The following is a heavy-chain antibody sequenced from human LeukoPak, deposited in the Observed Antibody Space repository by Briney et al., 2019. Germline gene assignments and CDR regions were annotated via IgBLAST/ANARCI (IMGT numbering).Heavy chain of an antibody. Sequence: SETLSLTCSVSGYSISSDYYWGWIRQPPGKGLEWIGSIYYSGSTYYNPSLKSRVTISVDTSKNQFSLKLSSVTAADTAVYYCAISLIRAYYMDVWGKGTTVTISS. D-gene: IGHD3-16*01. CDR1: GYSISSDYY. CDR3: AISLIRAYYMDV. CDR2: IYYSGST. J-gene: IGHJ6*03. V-gene: IGHV4-38-2*02.